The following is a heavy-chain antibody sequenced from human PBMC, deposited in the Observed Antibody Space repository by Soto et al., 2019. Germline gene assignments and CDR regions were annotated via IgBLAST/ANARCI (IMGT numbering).Heavy chain of an antibody. V-gene: IGHV1-46*01. CDR1: GYTFTSYY. J-gene: IGHJ6*02. Sequence: GASVKVSCKASGYTFTSYYMHWVRQAPGQGLEWMGIINPSGGSTSYAQKFQGRVTMTRDTSTSTVYMELSSLRSEDTAVYYCAREFRSSTYYYYGMDVWGQGTTVTVSS. CDR2: INPSGGST. CDR3: AREFRSSTYYYYGMDV.